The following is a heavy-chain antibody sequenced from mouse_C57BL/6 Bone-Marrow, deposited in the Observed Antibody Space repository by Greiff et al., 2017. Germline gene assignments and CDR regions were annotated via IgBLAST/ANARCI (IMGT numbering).Heavy chain of an antibody. J-gene: IGHJ2*01. CDR1: GYSFTSYY. CDR3: ARLIATVVADY. D-gene: IGHD1-1*01. V-gene: IGHV1-66*01. CDR2: IYPGSGNT. Sequence: VQLQQSGPELVKPGASVKISCKASGYSFTSYYIHWVKPRPGQGLEWIGWIYPGSGNTKYNAKFKGKATLTADTSSSTAYMQLSSLTSEDSAVYYCARLIATVVADYWGQGTTLTVSS.